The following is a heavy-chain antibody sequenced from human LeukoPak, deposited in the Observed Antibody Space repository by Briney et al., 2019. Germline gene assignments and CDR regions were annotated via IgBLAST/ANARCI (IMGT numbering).Heavy chain of an antibody. CDR1: GFTFSTYT. V-gene: IGHV3-23*01. CDR3: AKREGLLWFGELPSDAFDI. CDR2: ISGSGGST. D-gene: IGHD3-10*01. Sequence: GGSLRLSCAASGFTFSTYTMNWVRQAPGKGLEWVSAISGSGGSTYYADSVKGRFTISRDNSKNTLYLQMNSLRAEDTAVYYCAKREGLLWFGELPSDAFDIWGQGIMVTVSS. J-gene: IGHJ3*02.